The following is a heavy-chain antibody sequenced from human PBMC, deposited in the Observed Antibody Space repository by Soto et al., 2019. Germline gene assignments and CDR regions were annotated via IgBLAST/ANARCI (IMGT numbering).Heavy chain of an antibody. D-gene: IGHD2-8*02. V-gene: IGHV1-69*02. J-gene: IGHJ6*02. CDR3: ASHFTGVLVLGTSPPGGDNFGWDV. CDR1: GGTFSRYT. Sequence: QVQLVQSGAEVKKPGSSVKVSCKASGGTFSRYTFTWVRQAPGQGLEWMGRIIPIVDIPNYGQKFQGRVTITADKSTSTAYMELSRLTSDDTAVYYCASHFTGVLVLGTSPPGGDNFGWDVWGQGTTVSVS. CDR2: IIPIVDIP.